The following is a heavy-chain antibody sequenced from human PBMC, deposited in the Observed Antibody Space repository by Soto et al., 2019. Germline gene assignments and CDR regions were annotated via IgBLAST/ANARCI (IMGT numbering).Heavy chain of an antibody. CDR2: ISARGGSS. D-gene: IGHD5-12*01. Sequence: DVQLLESGGGLVQPGGSLRLSCAASGFSFSSYAMVWVRQAPGKGLERVAVISARGGSSYFADSLKGRFTLSSDNSKNVLSLEMNSLRAEDTSIYFCAKGSIEYSASVDNWGQGTLVVVSS. V-gene: IGHV3-23*01. CDR1: GFSFSSYA. CDR3: AKGSIEYSASVDN. J-gene: IGHJ4*02.